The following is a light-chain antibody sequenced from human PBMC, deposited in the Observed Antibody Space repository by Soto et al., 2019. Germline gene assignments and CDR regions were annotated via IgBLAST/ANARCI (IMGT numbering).Light chain of an antibody. CDR2: AAA. CDR1: QSISSAF. V-gene: IGKV3-20*01. CDR3: QQYGDSPPT. J-gene: IGKJ2*01. Sequence: IVLTQSPGTLSLSPGERATLSCRASQSISSAFFAWYQQKPGQPLRLLIDAAASRATGIPDRFSGSGSATDFTLTISRLEPEDFVVYYCQQYGDSPPTFGRGTKVEMK.